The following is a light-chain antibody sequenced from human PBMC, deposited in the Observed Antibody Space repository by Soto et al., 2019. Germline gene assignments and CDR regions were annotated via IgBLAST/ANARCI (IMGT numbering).Light chain of an antibody. V-gene: IGKV3-20*01. J-gene: IGKJ4*01. Sequence: EIVLTQSPGSLSLSPGARATLSCRASQSVNNNYLAWYQQKPGQAPRLLIFGASSMDTGTPGRFSGSGSGTDFTLTIGRLEPEDFAVYYCQHYGSSLLSFGGGTKVEI. CDR3: QHYGSSLLS. CDR1: QSVNNNY. CDR2: GAS.